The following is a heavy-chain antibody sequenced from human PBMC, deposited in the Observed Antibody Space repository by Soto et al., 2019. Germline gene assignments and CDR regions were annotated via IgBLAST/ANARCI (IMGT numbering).Heavy chain of an antibody. Sequence: AASVKVSCKASGGTFSSYAISRVRQAPGQGLELMGGIIPIFGTANYAQKLRGRVTITADKSTSTAYMELSSLRSEDTAVYYCARMRPGDVVVPAASNYYGMDVWGQGTTVTVYS. J-gene: IGHJ6*02. V-gene: IGHV1-69*06. CDR2: IIPIFGTA. CDR3: ARMRPGDVVVPAASNYYGMDV. D-gene: IGHD2-2*01. CDR1: GGTFSSYA.